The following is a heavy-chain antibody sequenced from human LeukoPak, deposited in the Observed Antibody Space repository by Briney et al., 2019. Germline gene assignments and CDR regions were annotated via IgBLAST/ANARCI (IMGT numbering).Heavy chain of an antibody. V-gene: IGHV3-23*01. Sequence: GGSLRLSCAASGFTFSSYAMSWVRQAPGKGLEWVSAISGSGGSTYYADSVKGRFTISRDNSKNTLYLQMNSLRAEDTAVYYCAKRMRGYCSGGSCWFDYWGQGILVTVSS. CDR1: GFTFSSYA. J-gene: IGHJ4*02. CDR3: AKRMRGYCSGGSCWFDY. D-gene: IGHD2-15*01. CDR2: ISGSGGST.